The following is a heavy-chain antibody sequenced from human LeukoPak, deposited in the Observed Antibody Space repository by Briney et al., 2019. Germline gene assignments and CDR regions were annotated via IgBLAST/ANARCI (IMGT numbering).Heavy chain of an antibody. CDR3: ARGIRYTSSRFDP. Sequence: SETLSLTCTVSGGSISSYYWSWIRQPPGKGLEWIGYIYYSGSTNYNPSLKCRVTISVDTSKNQFSLKLSSVTAADTAVYYCARGIRYTSSRFDPWGQGTLVTVSS. D-gene: IGHD6-13*01. CDR2: IYYSGST. V-gene: IGHV4-59*01. CDR1: GGSISSYY. J-gene: IGHJ5*02.